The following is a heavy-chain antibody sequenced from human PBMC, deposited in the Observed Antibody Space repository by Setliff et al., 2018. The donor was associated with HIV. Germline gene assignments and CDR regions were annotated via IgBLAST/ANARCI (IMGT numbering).Heavy chain of an antibody. J-gene: IGHJ3*02. CDR3: ARPRRDGYNLEAFDI. Sequence: PGESLKISCKGSGYSFTSYWIGWVRRMPGKGLEWMGIIYPGDSDTRYSPSFQGQVTISADKSISTAYLQWSTLKASDTAMYYCARPRRDGYNLEAFDIWGQGTMVTVSS. CDR2: IYPGDSDT. CDR1: GYSFTSYW. D-gene: IGHD5-12*01. V-gene: IGHV5-51*01.